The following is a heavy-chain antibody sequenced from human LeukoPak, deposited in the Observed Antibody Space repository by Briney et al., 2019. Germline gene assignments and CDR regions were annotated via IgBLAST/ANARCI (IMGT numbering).Heavy chain of an antibody. CDR1: GYSFTGYY. D-gene: IGHD3-22*01. V-gene: IGHV1-2*02. CDR2: INPHSGDT. J-gene: IGHJ4*02. CDR3: ASLHWISDSTAYSGDY. Sequence: ASVKVSCKASGYSFTGYYMHWVRLAPGQGLESMGWINPHSGDTHYAQKFQGRVTMTRDTSISTAYMELSNLTSDDTAVYYCASLHWISDSTAYSGDYWGQGTLVTVSS.